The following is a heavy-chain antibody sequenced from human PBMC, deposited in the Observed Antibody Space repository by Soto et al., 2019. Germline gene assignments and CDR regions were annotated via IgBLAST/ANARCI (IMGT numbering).Heavy chain of an antibody. CDR1: GGSFSGYF. D-gene: IGHD6-13*01. V-gene: IGHV4-34*01. Sequence: QVQLHQWGAGLLTPSETLSLTCDVSGGSFSGYFWSWMRQSPGQGLEWIGEITHIGGTNYNPSLKSRVTISVDTSKNQFSLKVTSGTAADTGVYYWARVSSSSSWFLQHWGQGTPVIVSS. J-gene: IGHJ1*01. CDR3: ARVSSSSSWFLQH. CDR2: ITHIGGT.